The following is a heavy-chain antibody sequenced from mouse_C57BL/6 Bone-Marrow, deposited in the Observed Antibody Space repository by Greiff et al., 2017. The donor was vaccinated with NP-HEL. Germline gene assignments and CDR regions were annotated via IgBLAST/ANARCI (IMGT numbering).Heavy chain of an antibody. J-gene: IGHJ4*01. CDR3: ARDDDGYYRAMDY. CDR1: GFTFSSYA. CDR2: ISDGGRYT. Sequence: EVNVVESGGGLVKPGGSLKLSCAASGFTFSSYAMSWVRQTPEKRLEWVATISDGGRYTYYPDNVKGRFTISRDNAKNNLYLQMSHLKSEDTAMYYCARDDDGYYRAMDYWGQGTSVTVSS. V-gene: IGHV5-4*01. D-gene: IGHD2-3*01.